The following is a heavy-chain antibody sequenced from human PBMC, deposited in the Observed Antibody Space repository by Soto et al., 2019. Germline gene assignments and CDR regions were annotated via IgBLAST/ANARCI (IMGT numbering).Heavy chain of an antibody. CDR1: GFTFSSYA. CDR3: VVNDYYGSRRFEY. D-gene: IGHD3-10*01. J-gene: IGHJ4*02. V-gene: IGHV3-23*01. Sequence: GGSLRLSCAASGFTFSSYAMSWVRQAPGKGLEWVSAISGSGGSTYYADSVKGRFTISRTNSKNTLYLQMNSLRAEDTAVYYPVVNDYYGSRRFEYWGQGTLVTVSS. CDR2: ISGSGGST.